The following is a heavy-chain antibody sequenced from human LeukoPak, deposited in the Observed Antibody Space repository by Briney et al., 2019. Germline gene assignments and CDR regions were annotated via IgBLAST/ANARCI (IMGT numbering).Heavy chain of an antibody. Sequence: GASVTVSCKASGYTFTGYYMHWVRQAPGQGLEWMGWINPNSGGTNYAQKFQGWVTMTRDTSISTAYMELSRLRSDDTAVYYCARGTDSGSYWTVFDYWGQGTLVTVSS. V-gene: IGHV1-2*04. D-gene: IGHD1-26*01. J-gene: IGHJ4*02. CDR1: GYTFTGYY. CDR2: INPNSGGT. CDR3: ARGTDSGSYWTVFDY.